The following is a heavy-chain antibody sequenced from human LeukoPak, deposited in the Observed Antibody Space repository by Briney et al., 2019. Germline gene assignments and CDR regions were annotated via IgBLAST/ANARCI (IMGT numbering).Heavy chain of an antibody. J-gene: IGHJ4*02. CDR1: GYTFTSYA. CDR3: ARALVALAYCGGDCYGSDY. D-gene: IGHD2-21*02. Sequence: ASVKVSCKASGYTFTSYAMNWVRQAPGQGLEWMGWINTNTGNPTYAQGFTGRFVFSLDTSVSTAYLQISSLKAEDTAVYYCARALVALAYCGGDCYGSDYWGQGTLVTVSS. V-gene: IGHV7-4-1*02. CDR2: INTNTGNP.